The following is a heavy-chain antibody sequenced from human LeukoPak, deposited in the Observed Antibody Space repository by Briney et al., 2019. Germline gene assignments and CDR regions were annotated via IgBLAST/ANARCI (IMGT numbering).Heavy chain of an antibody. Sequence: SVKVSCKASRGSYAISWVRQAPGQGLERVGGIMPLFGTTNYAQNFEDRVTITADTSTNTVYMEVSSLRSEDTAIYYCARVFRRRHDFSDYGRPYDAFDVWGQGTLVTVSS. V-gene: IGHV1-69*06. CDR3: ARVFRRRHDFSDYGRPYDAFDV. CDR1: RGSYA. J-gene: IGHJ3*01. CDR2: IMPLFGTT. D-gene: IGHD4-17*01.